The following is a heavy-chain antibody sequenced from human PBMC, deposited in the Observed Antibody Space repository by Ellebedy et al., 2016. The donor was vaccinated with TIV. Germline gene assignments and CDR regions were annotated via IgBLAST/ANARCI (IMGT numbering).Heavy chain of an antibody. Sequence: AASVKVSCKASGYTFTSYHMQWVRQAPGQGLEWMGIINPSGGSTDYAQKFQDRVTMTRDTSTRTVYMELSSLRSEDTAVYYWARAPSVDPHMDVWGQGTTVTVSS. CDR1: GYTFTSYH. J-gene: IGHJ6*02. CDR2: INPSGGST. V-gene: IGHV1-46*01. CDR3: ARAPSVDPHMDV. D-gene: IGHD6-19*01.